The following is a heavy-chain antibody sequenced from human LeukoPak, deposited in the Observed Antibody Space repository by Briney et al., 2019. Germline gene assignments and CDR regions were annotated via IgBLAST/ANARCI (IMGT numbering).Heavy chain of an antibody. CDR3: AKTEGYCSSTSCYFFDY. Sequence: PGGSLRLSCAASGFTFSSYAMSWVRQAPGKGLEWVSAISGSGGSTYYADSVKGRFTISRDNSKNTLYLQMNSLRVEDTAVYYCAKTEGYCSSTSCYFFDYWGQGTLVTVSS. CDR2: ISGSGGST. V-gene: IGHV3-23*01. J-gene: IGHJ4*02. CDR1: GFTFSSYA. D-gene: IGHD2-2*01.